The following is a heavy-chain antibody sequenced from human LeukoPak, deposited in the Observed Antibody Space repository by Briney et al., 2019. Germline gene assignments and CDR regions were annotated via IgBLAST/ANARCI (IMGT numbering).Heavy chain of an antibody. CDR3: ARETYGDSLDY. J-gene: IGHJ4*02. V-gene: IGHV3-30*04. D-gene: IGHD4-17*01. CDR1: GFTFSSYA. CDR2: ISYDGSNK. Sequence: GGSLRLSCAASGFTFSSYAMHWVRQAPGKGLEWVAVISYDGSNKYYADSVKGRFTISRDNSKNTLYLQMNSVRAEDTAVYYCARETYGDSLDYWGQGTLVTVSS.